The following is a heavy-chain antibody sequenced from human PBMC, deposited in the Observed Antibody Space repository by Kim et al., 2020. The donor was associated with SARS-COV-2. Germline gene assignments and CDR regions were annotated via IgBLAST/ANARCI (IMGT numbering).Heavy chain of an antibody. CDR3: ARGRAGVVPAPILGLGPHYDYFIMDV. CDR2: ILESGSA. D-gene: IGHD2-2*02. J-gene: IGHJ6*02. V-gene: IGHV4-34*01. CDR1: SGSFSGHY. Sequence: SETLSLTCAVYSGSFSGHYWSWIRQPPGKGLEWIGKILESGSANYNPSLKSRVTISIDRSKNQFSLKLTSVTAADTGFYYCARGRAGVVPAPILGLGPHYDYFIMDVWGHGTTVTVSS.